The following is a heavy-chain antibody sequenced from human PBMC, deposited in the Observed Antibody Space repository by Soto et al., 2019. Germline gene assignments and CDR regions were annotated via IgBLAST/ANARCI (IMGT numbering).Heavy chain of an antibody. D-gene: IGHD4-17*01. CDR2: INTHATTI. CDR3: VTLHYGDNES. CDR1: GFTFSNYW. Sequence: EVHLVASGGGLVQPGNSLRLSCVGSGFTFSNYWLHWVRQAPGKGLVWVSRINTHATTIDYADSVKGRFSISRDNAMNTVYLQMNSLRPEDTAVYYCVTLHYGDNESWGQGTLVTVSS. J-gene: IGHJ4*02. V-gene: IGHV3-74*01.